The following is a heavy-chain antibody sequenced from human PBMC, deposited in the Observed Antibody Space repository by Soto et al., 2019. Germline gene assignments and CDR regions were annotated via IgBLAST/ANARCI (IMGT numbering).Heavy chain of an antibody. CDR1: GFTFSGSA. CDR2: IRSKANSYAT. D-gene: IGHD6-13*01. V-gene: IGHV3-73*01. J-gene: IGHJ6*03. Sequence: GGSLRLSCAASGFTFSGSAMHWVRQASGKGLEWVGRIRSKANSYATAYAASVKGRFTISRDDSKNTAYLQMNSLKTEDTAVYYCTRLRGSSSKKGYYYYMDVWGKGTTVTVSS. CDR3: TRLRGSSSKKGYYYYMDV.